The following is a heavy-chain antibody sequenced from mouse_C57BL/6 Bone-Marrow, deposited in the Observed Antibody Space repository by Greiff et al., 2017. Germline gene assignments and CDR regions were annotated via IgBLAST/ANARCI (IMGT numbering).Heavy chain of an antibody. J-gene: IGHJ2*01. V-gene: IGHV1-81*01. Sequence: QVQLQQSGAELARPGASVKLSCKASGYTFTSYGISWVKQRTGQGLEWIGEIYPRSGNTYYNEKFKGKATLTADNSSSTAYMELRSLTSEDSAVYFWARDTTVVPYFDYWGRGTTLTVSS. CDR1: GYTFTSYG. D-gene: IGHD1-1*01. CDR2: IYPRSGNT. CDR3: ARDTTVVPYFDY.